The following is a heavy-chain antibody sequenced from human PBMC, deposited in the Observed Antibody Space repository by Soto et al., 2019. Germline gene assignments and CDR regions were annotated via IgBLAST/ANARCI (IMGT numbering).Heavy chain of an antibody. CDR2: INAGNGNT. J-gene: IGHJ4*02. D-gene: IGHD6-13*01. CDR1: GYTFTIYA. Sequence: GASVKVSCKASGYTFTIYAMHWVRQAPGQRLEWMGWINAGNGNTKYSQKFQGRVTITRDTSASTAYMELSSLRSEDTAVYYCARDGSIAAEPDYWGQGTLVTVSS. CDR3: ARDGSIAAEPDY. V-gene: IGHV1-3*01.